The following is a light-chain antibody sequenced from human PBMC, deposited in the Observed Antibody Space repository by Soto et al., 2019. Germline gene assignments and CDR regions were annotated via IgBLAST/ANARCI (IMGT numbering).Light chain of an antibody. CDR3: AAWDDSLSVLYV. CDR2: RNN. J-gene: IGLJ1*01. CDR1: SSNIGSNY. Sequence: QSVLTQPPSASGTTWQRVTISCSGSSSNIGSNYVYWYQQLPGTAPKLLIYRNNQRPSGVPDRFSGSKSGTSASLAISGLRSEDEADYYCAAWDDSLSVLYVFGTGTKVTVL. V-gene: IGLV1-47*01.